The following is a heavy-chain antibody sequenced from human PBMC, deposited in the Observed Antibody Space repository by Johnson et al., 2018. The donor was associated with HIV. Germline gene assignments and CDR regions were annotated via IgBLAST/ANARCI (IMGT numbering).Heavy chain of an antibody. J-gene: IGHJ3*02. CDR2: IHSDGSST. CDR3: AKVAVATAAGGVALDI. V-gene: IGHV3-74*01. CDR1: GFTFSSYW. Sequence: VLLVESGGGLVQPGGSLRLSCAASGFTFSSYWMNWVRQAPGKGLVWVSRIHSDGSSTSYADSVKGRFTISRDNAKNTLYLQMNSLRAEDTAVYYCAKVAVATAAGGVALDIWGPGTMVTVS. D-gene: IGHD6-13*01.